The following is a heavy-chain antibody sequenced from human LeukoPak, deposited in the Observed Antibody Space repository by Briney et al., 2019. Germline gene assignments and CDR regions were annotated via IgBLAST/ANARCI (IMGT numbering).Heavy chain of an antibody. CDR1: GFTFSSYE. V-gene: IGHV3-48*03. CDR3: ARLNIVATIRYYYYYGMDV. CDR2: ISSSGSTI. Sequence: GGSLRLSCAASGFTFSSYELNWVRQAPGKGLEWVSYISSSGSTIYYADSAKGRFTISRDNAKNSLYLQTNSLRAEDTAVYYCARLNIVATIRYYYYYGMDVWGKGTTVTVSS. J-gene: IGHJ6*04. D-gene: IGHD5-12*01.